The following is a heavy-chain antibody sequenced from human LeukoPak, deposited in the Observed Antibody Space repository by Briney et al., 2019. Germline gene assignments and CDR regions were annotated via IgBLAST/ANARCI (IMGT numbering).Heavy chain of an antibody. CDR1: GFTFNKYS. V-gene: IGHV3-21*01. CDR2: ISSSVYI. D-gene: IGHD3-10*01. Sequence: PGGSLRLSCAASGFTFNKYSMNWVRQAPGKGLEWVASISSSVYIHYADLVKGRFTISRDNAKNLMFLQMNSLRVEDTAVYYCGRLWFGELYLPFDYWGQGSLVTVSS. J-gene: IGHJ4*02. CDR3: GRLWFGELYLPFDY.